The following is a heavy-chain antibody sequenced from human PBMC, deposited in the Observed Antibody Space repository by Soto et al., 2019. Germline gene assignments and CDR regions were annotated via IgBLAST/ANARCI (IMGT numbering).Heavy chain of an antibody. Sequence: GASVKVSCKASGYKITSYFMHWVRQAPGQGLEWMGWISAYNGNTNYAQKLQGRVTMTTDTSTSTAYMELRSLRSDDTAVYYCARESAVAALDPWGQGTLVTVSS. CDR1: GYKITSYF. D-gene: IGHD6-19*01. CDR2: ISAYNGNT. V-gene: IGHV1-18*04. J-gene: IGHJ5*02. CDR3: ARESAVAALDP.